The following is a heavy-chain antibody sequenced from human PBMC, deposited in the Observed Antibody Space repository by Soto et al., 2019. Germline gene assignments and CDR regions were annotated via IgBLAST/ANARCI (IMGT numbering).Heavy chain of an antibody. CDR3: ARDPATYYYDSSGYYPGNYYGMDV. V-gene: IGHV1-2*04. CDR2: INPNSGGT. Sequence: ASVKVSCKASGYTFTGYYMHWVRQAPGQGLEWMGWINPNSGGTNYAQKFQGWVTMTRDTSISTAYMELSRLRSDDTAVYYCARDPATYYYDSSGYYPGNYYGMDVWGQGTTVTVSS. J-gene: IGHJ6*02. D-gene: IGHD3-22*01. CDR1: GYTFTGYY.